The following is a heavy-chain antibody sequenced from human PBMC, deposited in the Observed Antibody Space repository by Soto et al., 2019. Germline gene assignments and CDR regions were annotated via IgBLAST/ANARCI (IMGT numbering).Heavy chain of an antibody. Sequence: PGGSLRLSCAASGFTFSSYWMSWVRQAPGKGLEWVANIKQDGSEKYYVDSVKGRFTISRDNAKNSLYLQMNSLRAEDTAVYYCTRLRGGRAEAAGSFDYWGQGTLVTVSS. V-gene: IGHV3-7*03. J-gene: IGHJ4*02. CDR2: IKQDGSEK. CDR3: TRLRGGRAEAAGSFDY. CDR1: GFTFSSYW. D-gene: IGHD6-13*01.